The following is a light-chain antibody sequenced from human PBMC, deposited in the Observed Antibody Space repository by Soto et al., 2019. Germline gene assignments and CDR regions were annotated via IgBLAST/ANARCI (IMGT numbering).Light chain of an antibody. CDR3: QHYGTSTWT. CDR2: GAS. CDR1: QSIRSSY. J-gene: IGKJ1*01. V-gene: IGKV3-20*01. Sequence: EIVLTQSPGTLSLSPGERATLSCRASQSIRSSYLAWYQQKSGQAPRLLIYGASSRATGIPDRFSGSGSGTDFTLTTSRLEAEDFAMYYCQHYGTSTWTFGQGTKVEI.